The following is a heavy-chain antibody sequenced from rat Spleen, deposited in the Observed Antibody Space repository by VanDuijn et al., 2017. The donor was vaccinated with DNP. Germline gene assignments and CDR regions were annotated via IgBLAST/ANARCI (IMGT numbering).Heavy chain of an antibody. Sequence: EVQLVESDGGLVQPGRSLKLSCAASGFTFSNYGMHWIRQAPTKGLEWVASISPSGGSTYYRDSVKGRFTISRDNAKSTLYLQMDSLRSEDTATYYCARLRGIQYYFDYWGQGVMVTVSS. V-gene: IGHV5-19*01. J-gene: IGHJ2*01. CDR2: ISPSGGST. CDR3: ARLRGIQYYFDY. D-gene: IGHD1-1*01. CDR1: GFTFSNYG.